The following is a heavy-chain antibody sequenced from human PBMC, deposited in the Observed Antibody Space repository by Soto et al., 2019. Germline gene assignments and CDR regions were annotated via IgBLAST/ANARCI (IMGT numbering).Heavy chain of an antibody. CDR3: ARILVPATLPFYYFDY. Sequence: GSLKISISASIVSVTSECVSGVRTTPGKGLEWVANIKQDGSDKYYVDSVKGRFTISRDNAENSLFLQMNSLRAEDTAVYYCARILVPATLPFYYFDYWGQGTRVTV. D-gene: IGHD2-21*02. J-gene: IGHJ4*02. V-gene: IGHV3-7*03. CDR1: IVSVTSEC. CDR2: IKQDGSDK.